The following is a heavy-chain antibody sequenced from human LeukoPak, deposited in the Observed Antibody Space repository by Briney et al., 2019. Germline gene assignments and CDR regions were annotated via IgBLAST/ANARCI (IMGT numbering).Heavy chain of an antibody. CDR1: GGSFSGYY. Sequence: SETLSLTCAVYGGSFSGYYWSWIRQPPGKGLEWIGEINHSGSTNYNPSLKSQVTISVDTSKNQFSLKLSSVTAADTAVYYCAMASYCSGGSCYRRRDYWGQGTLVTVSS. CDR2: INHSGST. CDR3: AMASYCSGGSCYRRRDY. V-gene: IGHV4-34*01. D-gene: IGHD2-15*01. J-gene: IGHJ4*02.